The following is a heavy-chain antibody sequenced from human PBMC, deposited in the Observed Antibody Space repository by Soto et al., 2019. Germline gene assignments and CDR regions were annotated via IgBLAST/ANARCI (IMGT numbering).Heavy chain of an antibody. D-gene: IGHD6-6*01. CDR2: IDPSDSYT. V-gene: IGHV5-10-1*01. CDR1: GYSFTSYW. CDR3: ARFPGPLEYSSSRVVGDDY. Sequence: PGESLKISCKGSGYSFTSYWISWVRQMPGKGLEWMGRIDPSDSYTNYSPSFQGHVTISADKSISTAYLQWSSLKASDTAMYYCARFPGPLEYSSSRVVGDDYWGQGTLVTVSS. J-gene: IGHJ4*02.